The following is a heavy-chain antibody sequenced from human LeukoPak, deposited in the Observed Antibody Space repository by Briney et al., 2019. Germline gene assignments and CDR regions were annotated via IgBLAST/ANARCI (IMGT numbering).Heavy chain of an antibody. J-gene: IGHJ4*02. D-gene: IGHD2-2*01. CDR2: ISGSGGST. CDR3: AKAGIVVVPAAYAPYFDY. CDR1: GFTFSSYA. V-gene: IGHV3-23*01. Sequence: GGSLRLSCAASGFTFSSYAMSWVRQAPGKGLEWVSAISGSGGSTYYADSVKGRFTISRDNSKNTLYLQMNSLRAEDTAVYYCAKAGIVVVPAAYAPYFDYWGQGTLVTVSS.